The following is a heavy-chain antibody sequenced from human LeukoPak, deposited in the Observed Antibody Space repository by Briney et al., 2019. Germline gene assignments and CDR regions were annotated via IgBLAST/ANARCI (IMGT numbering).Heavy chain of an antibody. CDR3: AKHYYDSGRWTFDI. CDR1: GLTFSGYD. CDR2: MSYGGQNE. V-gene: IGHV3-30*18. Sequence: GGSLRLSCAASGLTFSGYDMHWVRQAPGKGPEWVAVMSYGGQNERYADSVKGRFTISRDNSKNTLYLQMNSLRAEDTAVYYCAKHYYDSGRWTFDIWGQGTTVTVSS. D-gene: IGHD3-10*01. J-gene: IGHJ3*02.